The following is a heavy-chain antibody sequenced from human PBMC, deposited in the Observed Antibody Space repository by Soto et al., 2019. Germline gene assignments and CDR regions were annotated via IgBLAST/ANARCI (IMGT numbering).Heavy chain of an antibody. J-gene: IGHJ6*02. CDR1: GFPFNPYG. V-gene: IGHV3-33*08. Sequence: QVQLVESGGGVVQPGGSLRLSCTTSGFPFNPYGMHWVRQAPGKGLEWVAIIWYDGSNKYYADSVKGRFTISRDNSKNTLYLQMNSLRAEDTALYYCARADCTGAYCYSWPFNYGVDVWGQGTTVTVSS. D-gene: IGHD2-15*01. CDR2: IWYDGSNK. CDR3: ARADCTGAYCYSWPFNYGVDV.